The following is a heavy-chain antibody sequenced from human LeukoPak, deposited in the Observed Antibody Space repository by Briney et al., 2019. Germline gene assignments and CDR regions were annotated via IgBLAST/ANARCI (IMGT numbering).Heavy chain of an antibody. V-gene: IGHV3-11*01. CDR2: ISSSGSTI. CDR3: ARGFYSGSYYPWFDP. J-gene: IGHJ5*02. CDR1: GFTFSDYY. Sequence: GGSLRLSCAASGFTFSDYYMSWIRQAPGKGLEWVSYISSSGSTIYYADSVKGRFTISRDNAKNSLYLQVNSLRAEDTAVYYCARGFYSGSYYPWFDPWGQGTLVTVSS. D-gene: IGHD1-26*01.